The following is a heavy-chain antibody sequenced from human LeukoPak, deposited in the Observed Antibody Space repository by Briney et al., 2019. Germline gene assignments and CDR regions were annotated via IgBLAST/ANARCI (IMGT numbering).Heavy chain of an antibody. J-gene: IGHJ3*02. CDR2: INPNNGGT. CDR3: ARGLVGATAFDI. Sequence: ASVKVSCKASGYTFTSYGISWVRQAPGQGLEWMGWINPNNGGTNYAQKFQGRVTMTRDTSISTAYMELSRLRSDDTAVYYCARGLVGATAFDIWGQGTMVTVSS. V-gene: IGHV1-2*02. D-gene: IGHD1-26*01. CDR1: GYTFTSYG.